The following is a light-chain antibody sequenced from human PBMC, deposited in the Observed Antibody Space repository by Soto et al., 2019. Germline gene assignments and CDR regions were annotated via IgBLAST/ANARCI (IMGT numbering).Light chain of an antibody. CDR2: EAS. J-gene: IGLJ3*02. CDR1: SSDVGSYNF. Sequence: QSALTQPASVSGSPGQSITISCTGTSSDVGSYNFVSWYQQHPGKAPKLMIFEASKRPSGVSYRFSGSKSANTASLTISGLQAEDEADYYCSSYARSTTVVFGGGTKVTVL. V-gene: IGLV2-23*01. CDR3: SSYARSTTVV.